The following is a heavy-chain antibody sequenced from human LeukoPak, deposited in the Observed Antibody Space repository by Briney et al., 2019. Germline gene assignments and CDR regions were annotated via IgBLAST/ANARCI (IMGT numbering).Heavy chain of an antibody. J-gene: IGHJ6*03. CDR3: ATSGGYPYYYYYMDV. CDR1: GGSISSYY. CDR2: IYYSGST. Sequence: SETLSLTCTVSGGSISSYYWSRIRQPPGKGLEWIGYIYYSGSTNYNPSLKSRVTISVDTSKNQFSLKLSSVTAADTAVYYCATSGGYPYYYYYMDVWGKGTTVTVSS. D-gene: IGHD1-26*01. V-gene: IGHV4-59*01.